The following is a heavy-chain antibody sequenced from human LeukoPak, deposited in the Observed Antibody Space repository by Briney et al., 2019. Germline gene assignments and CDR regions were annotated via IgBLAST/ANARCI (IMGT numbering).Heavy chain of an antibody. CDR1: GGTFSRYA. CDR3: TRGIPVTGTFDY. Sequence: GASVKVSCKASGGTFSRYAFNWVRQAPGQGLEWMGGIIPIFDTANYAQKFQDRVTITADESTSTAYMELSSMRSEDTAVYYCTRGIPVTGTFDYWGQGTLVTVSS. D-gene: IGHD6-19*01. CDR2: IIPIFDTA. J-gene: IGHJ4*02. V-gene: IGHV1-69*01.